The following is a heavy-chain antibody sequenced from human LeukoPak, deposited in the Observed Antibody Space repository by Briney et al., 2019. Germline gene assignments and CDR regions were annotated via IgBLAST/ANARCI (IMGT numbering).Heavy chain of an antibody. CDR2: INHSGST. V-gene: IGHV4-34*01. J-gene: IGHJ6*03. CDR1: GGSFSGYY. CDR3: ARANYDILTGGLGYYYYYMDV. Sequence: SETLSLTCAVYGGSFSGYYWSWIRQPPGKGLEWIGEINHSGSTNYNPSLKSRVTISVDTPKNQFSLKLGSVTAADTAVYYCARANYDILTGGLGYYYYYMDVWGKGTTVTISS. D-gene: IGHD3-9*01.